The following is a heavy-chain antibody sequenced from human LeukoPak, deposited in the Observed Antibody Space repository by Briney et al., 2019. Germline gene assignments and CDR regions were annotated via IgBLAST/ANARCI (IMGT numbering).Heavy chain of an antibody. Sequence: PGGSLRLSCAASGFTFSSYAMSWVRQAPGKGLEWVSSISSSSSYIYYADSVKGRFTISRDNAKNSLYLQMNSLRAEDTAVYYCARDIGPSFYYDSSGPNWGQGTLVTVSS. CDR3: ARDIGPSFYYDSSGPN. J-gene: IGHJ4*02. V-gene: IGHV3-21*01. D-gene: IGHD3-22*01. CDR2: ISSSSSYI. CDR1: GFTFSSYA.